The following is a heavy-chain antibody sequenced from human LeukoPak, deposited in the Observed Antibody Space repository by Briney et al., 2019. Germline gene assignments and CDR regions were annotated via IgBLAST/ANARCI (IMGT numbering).Heavy chain of an antibody. D-gene: IGHD6-19*01. J-gene: IGHJ4*02. CDR1: GYTFTSYD. V-gene: IGHV1-8*01. CDR2: MNPNSGNT. Sequence: ASVTVSFTASGYTFTSYDINWVRQATGQGLEWMGWMNPNSGNTGYAQKFQGRVTMTRNTSISTAYMELSSLRSEDTAVYYCARGRIAVAGTGETFDYWGQGTLVTVSS. CDR3: ARGRIAVAGTGETFDY.